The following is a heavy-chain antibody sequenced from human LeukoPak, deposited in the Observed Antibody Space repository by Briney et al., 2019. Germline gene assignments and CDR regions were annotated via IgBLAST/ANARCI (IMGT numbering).Heavy chain of an antibody. V-gene: IGHV3-74*01. Sequence: GSLRLSCAASGFTFSSYWMHWVRQAPGKGLVWVSRINTDGSSTSYADSVKGRFTISRDNAKNTLYLQMNSLRAEDTAVYYCARKRGSYAFDIWGQGTMVTVSS. D-gene: IGHD3-10*01. J-gene: IGHJ3*02. CDR3: ARKRGSYAFDI. CDR2: INTDGSST. CDR1: GFTFSSYW.